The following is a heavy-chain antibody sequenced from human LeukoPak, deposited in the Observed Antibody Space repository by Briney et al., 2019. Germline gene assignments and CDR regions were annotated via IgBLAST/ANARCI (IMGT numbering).Heavy chain of an antibody. CDR2: IRSKSYGGTT. D-gene: IGHD5-12*01. Sequence: GGSLRLSCAASGFTFNNYQMNWVRQAPGKGLERVGFIRSKSYGGTTEYAASVKGRFTISRDDSKSIAYLQMNSLKTEDTAVYYCTRVIVATKDYWGQGTLVTVSS. CDR1: GFTFNNYQ. V-gene: IGHV3-49*04. J-gene: IGHJ4*02. CDR3: TRVIVATKDY.